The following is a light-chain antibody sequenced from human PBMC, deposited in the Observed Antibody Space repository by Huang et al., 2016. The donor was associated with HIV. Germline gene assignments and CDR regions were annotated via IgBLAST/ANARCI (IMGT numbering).Light chain of an antibody. CDR2: DES. Sequence: DIVLTQPPATLSLSPGERATLSCRASQSVSSYLAWYQQKPGQAPRLLIYDESTRATGIPARFSGSGSGTDFTLTISRLEPEDFAVYYWQQRSSWPPCTFGPGTRVEIK. J-gene: IGKJ3*01. V-gene: IGKV3-11*01. CDR1: QSVSSY. CDR3: QQRSSWPPCT.